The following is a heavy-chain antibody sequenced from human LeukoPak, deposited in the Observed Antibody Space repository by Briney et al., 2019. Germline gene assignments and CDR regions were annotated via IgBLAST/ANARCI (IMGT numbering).Heavy chain of an antibody. J-gene: IGHJ4*02. Sequence: GGSLRLSCAASGFTFSSYSMTWVRQAPGKGLEWVSSMSSGSRYIYYADSVRGRFTISRDNAKNSLYLLMNSLRAEDTAVYYCAGEGVPFARDYWGQGTLVTVSS. CDR2: MSSGSRYI. CDR1: GFTFSSYS. V-gene: IGHV3-21*01. D-gene: IGHD3-10*01. CDR3: AGEGVPFARDY.